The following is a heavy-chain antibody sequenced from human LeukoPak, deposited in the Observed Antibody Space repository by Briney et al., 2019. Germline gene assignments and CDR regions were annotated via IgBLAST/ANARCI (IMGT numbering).Heavy chain of an antibody. V-gene: IGHV3-23*01. CDR1: GFTFSSYA. Sequence: GGSLRLSCATAGFTFSSYAMSWVRQAPGKGLEWVSGLSNSGGSTYYADSVKGRFTISRDNSKNTLYLQTNSLRAEDTAVYYCAKDGIAGADNSHFDNWGQGTLVTVSS. D-gene: IGHD4-23*01. J-gene: IGHJ4*02. CDR2: LSNSGGST. CDR3: AKDGIAGADNSHFDN.